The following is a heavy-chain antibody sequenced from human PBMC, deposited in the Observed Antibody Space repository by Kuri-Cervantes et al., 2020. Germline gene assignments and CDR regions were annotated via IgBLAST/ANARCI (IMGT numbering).Heavy chain of an antibody. CDR3: ARLSTVITPGYFDY. J-gene: IGHJ4*02. V-gene: IGHV5-51*01. D-gene: IGHD4-23*01. CDR1: GYSFTSYW. CDR2: IYPGNSDT. Sequence: GESLKISCKGSGYSFTSYWIAWVRQMPGKGLEWMGIIYPGNSDTTYSPSFQGQVTISADKSISTAYLQWSSLEASDTAIYYCARLSTVITPGYFDYWSQGTLVTVSS.